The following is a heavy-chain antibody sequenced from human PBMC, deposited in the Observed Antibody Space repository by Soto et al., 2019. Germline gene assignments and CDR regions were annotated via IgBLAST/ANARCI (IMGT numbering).Heavy chain of an antibody. CDR1: GFTVSSYA. V-gene: IGHV3-30-3*01. J-gene: IGHJ6*02. D-gene: IGHD6-19*01. CDR3: ARAIGVAGKVGYGMDV. Sequence: QVQLVESRGGVVQPGRSLRLSCAASGFTVSSYAMHWVRQAPGKGLEWVAVISYDGSNKYYADSVKGRFTISRDNSKNTLYLQMNSLRAEDTAVYYCARAIGVAGKVGYGMDVWGQGTTVTVSS. CDR2: ISYDGSNK.